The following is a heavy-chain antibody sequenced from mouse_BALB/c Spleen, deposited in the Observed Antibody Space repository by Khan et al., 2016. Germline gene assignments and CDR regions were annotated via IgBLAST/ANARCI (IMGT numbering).Heavy chain of an antibody. J-gene: IGHJ2*01. D-gene: IGHD1-1*01. V-gene: IGHV9-3-1*01. CDR3: ARFEGGIDY. CDR1: GYTFTNYG. Sequence: QIQLVQSGPELKKPGETVKISCKASGYTFTNYGMNWVKQAPGKGLKWMGWINTYTGEPTYADDFKGRFAFSLETSASTAYLQINNLKNEDTATYFCARFEGGIDYWGQGTTLTVSS. CDR2: INTYTGEP.